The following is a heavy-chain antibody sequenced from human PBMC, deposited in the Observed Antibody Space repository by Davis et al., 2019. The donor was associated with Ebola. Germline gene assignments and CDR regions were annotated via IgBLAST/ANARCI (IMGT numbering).Heavy chain of an antibody. CDR2: LYSAGST. D-gene: IGHD5-12*01. Sequence: GESLKISCAASGFTFSSHYMPWVRQAPGKGLEWVSVLYSAGSTYYADSVKGRFTISRDNSKNTLYLQMNGLRADDTALYYCARGWWLPRIYFDYSGQGNLVTLSS. CDR3: ARGWWLPRIYFDY. V-gene: IGHV3-66*01. J-gene: IGHJ4*02. CDR1: GFTFSSHY.